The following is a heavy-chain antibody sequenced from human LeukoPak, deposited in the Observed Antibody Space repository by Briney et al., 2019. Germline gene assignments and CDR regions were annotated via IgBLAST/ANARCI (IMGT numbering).Heavy chain of an antibody. J-gene: IGHJ4*02. CDR2: SSGSGGST. Sequence: GGSLRLSCAASGFTFSSYAMSLVRLAPGKGLEWVSASSGSGGSTYYADSVKGRFTISRDNSKNTLYLQMNSLRAEDTAVYYCAKGGGYYDSSGYRAFDYWGQGTLVTVSS. D-gene: IGHD3-22*01. CDR3: AKGGGYYDSSGYRAFDY. V-gene: IGHV3-23*01. CDR1: GFTFSSYA.